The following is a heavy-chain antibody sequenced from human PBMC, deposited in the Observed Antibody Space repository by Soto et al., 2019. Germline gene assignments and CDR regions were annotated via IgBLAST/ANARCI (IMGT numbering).Heavy chain of an antibody. CDR3: VGRHVSATVINWCDL. J-gene: IGHJ5*02. CDR1: GYTFTSYG. D-gene: IGHD6-13*01. CDR2: INAANGDT. Sequence: ASVKVSCKASGYTFTSYGIHWVRQAPGQRLEWMGWINAANGDTKYSPKFQGRVTITRDTSASTAYMELSSLRSEDTVVYYCVGRHVSATVINWCDLCGQLTMFTVGS. V-gene: IGHV1-3*01.